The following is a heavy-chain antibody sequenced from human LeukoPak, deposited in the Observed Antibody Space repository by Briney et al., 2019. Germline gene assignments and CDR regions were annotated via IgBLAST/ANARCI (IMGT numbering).Heavy chain of an antibody. V-gene: IGHV3-23*01. J-gene: IGHJ3*02. D-gene: IGHD3-16*01. CDR1: GFTFVTSG. CDR2: VSGSTGRS. Sequence: PGGSLRLSCAASGFTFVTSGMNWVRQAPGKGLEWVSGVSGSTGRSYSADSVKGRFTISRDNSKNTLFLQMDSLGAEDTAVYYCARGSSGGVIDAFDIWGQGTMVTVSS. CDR3: ARGSSGGVIDAFDI.